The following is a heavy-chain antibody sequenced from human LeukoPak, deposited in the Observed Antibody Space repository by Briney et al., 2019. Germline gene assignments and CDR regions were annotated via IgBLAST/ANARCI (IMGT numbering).Heavy chain of an antibody. CDR1: GDSVSNGNYY. V-gene: IGHV4-61*03. D-gene: IGHD3-10*01. J-gene: IGHJ4*02. CDR2: IYYTGKT. CDR3: ARSQNYYGSGDY. Sequence: SETLSLTCTVSGDSVSNGNYYWSWLRQPPGKALESIGYIYYTGKTYYNPSLEGRVTILVDTSRNHFSVKLSSVTAADTAVYYCARSQNYYGSGDYWSQGTLVTVSS.